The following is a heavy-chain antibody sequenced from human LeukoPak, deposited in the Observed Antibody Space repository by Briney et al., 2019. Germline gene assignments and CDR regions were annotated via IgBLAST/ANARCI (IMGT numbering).Heavy chain of an antibody. D-gene: IGHD3-10*01. J-gene: IGHJ3*02. Sequence: KPSETLSLTCTVSGGSISSSSYYWGWIRQPPGKGLEWIGSIYYSGSTYYNPSLKSRVTISVDTSKNQFSLKLSSVTAADTAVYYCARRGSGSSHDAFDIWGQGTMVTVSS. CDR1: GGSISSSSYY. CDR2: IYYSGST. CDR3: ARRGSGSSHDAFDI. V-gene: IGHV4-39*01.